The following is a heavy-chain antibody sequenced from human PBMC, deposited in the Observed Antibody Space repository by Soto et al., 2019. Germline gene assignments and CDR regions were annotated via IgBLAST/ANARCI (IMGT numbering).Heavy chain of an antibody. CDR1: GGSISSSNW. Sequence: PSETLSLTCAVSGGSISSSNWWSWVRQPPGKGLEWIGEIYHSGSTNYNPSLKSRVTISVDKSKNQFSLNLNSVTAADTAVYYCARPPPGPGQVLLYPPRLDYWGRGTLVTVSS. CDR2: IYHSGST. D-gene: IGHD2-2*01. CDR3: ARPPPGPGQVLLYPPRLDY. J-gene: IGHJ4*02. V-gene: IGHV4-4*02.